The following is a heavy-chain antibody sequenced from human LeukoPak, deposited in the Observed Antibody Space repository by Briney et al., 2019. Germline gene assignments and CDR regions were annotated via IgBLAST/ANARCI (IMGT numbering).Heavy chain of an antibody. J-gene: IGHJ5*02. CDR1: GFTFSDYY. Sequence: GGSLRLSCAAPGFTFSDYYMSWIRQAPGKGLEWVSYISSSGSTIYYADSVKGRFTISRDNAKNSLYLQMNSLRAEDTAVYYCAGGRRWLQSLPWGQGTLVTVSS. CDR2: ISSSGSTI. D-gene: IGHD5-24*01. V-gene: IGHV3-11*01. CDR3: AGGRRWLQSLP.